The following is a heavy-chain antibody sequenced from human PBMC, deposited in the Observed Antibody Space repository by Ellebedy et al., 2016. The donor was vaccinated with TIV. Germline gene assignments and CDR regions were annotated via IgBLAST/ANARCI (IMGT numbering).Heavy chain of an antibody. CDR1: GFTFIIYS. V-gene: IGHV3-48*01. J-gene: IGHJ3*02. Sequence: GGSLRLXXAASGFTFIIYSLNWVRQAPGKGLEWVSYISSSSRTIYYADPVKGRFTISRDNAKNSLYLQMNSLRAEDTAVYYCAAAAGAGDDAFDIWGQGTMVTVSS. CDR2: ISSSSRTI. CDR3: AAAAGAGDDAFDI. D-gene: IGHD6-13*01.